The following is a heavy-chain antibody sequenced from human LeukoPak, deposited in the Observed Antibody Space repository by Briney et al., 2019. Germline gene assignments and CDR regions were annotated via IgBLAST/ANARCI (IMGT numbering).Heavy chain of an antibody. J-gene: IGHJ4*02. D-gene: IGHD5-12*01. V-gene: IGHV4-34*01. Sequence: PSETLSLTCGVSGGSFSTNYWSWIRQSSEKGLEWIGEINHSGITNYSPSLKSRLSISIDTSKNQFSLKLSSVTAADTAVYYCARRNGQDIVATFRRRYYFDYWGQGTLVTVSS. CDR2: INHSGIT. CDR1: GGSFSTNY. CDR3: ARRNGQDIVATFRRRYYFDY.